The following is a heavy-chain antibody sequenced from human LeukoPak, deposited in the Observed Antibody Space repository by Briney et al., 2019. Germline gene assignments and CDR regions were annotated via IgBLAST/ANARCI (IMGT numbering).Heavy chain of an antibody. CDR3: TRATYDSSAVDAFDI. D-gene: IGHD3-22*01. CDR2: TNTAGNTI. Sequence: GGSLRLSCAASGFTFRDYFMSWIRQAPGKGLECVAYTNTAGNTIYYADSMKGRFTISRDNAKNSLYLQMNTLRAEDTAVYYCTRATYDSSAVDAFDIWGQGTMVTVSP. CDR1: GFTFRDYF. J-gene: IGHJ3*02. V-gene: IGHV3-11*01.